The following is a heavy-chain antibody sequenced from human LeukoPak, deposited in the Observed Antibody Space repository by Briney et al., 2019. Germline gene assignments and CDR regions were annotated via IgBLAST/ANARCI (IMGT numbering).Heavy chain of an antibody. Sequence: PGGSLRLSCAASGFTFSNYAMSWVRRAPGKGLEWVSGISGTSGTINYAAPVKGRFTISRDNSKNTLYLQMNSLRVDDMAVYYCAKRLGDPRAFDYWGQGTLVTVSS. V-gene: IGHV3-23*01. CDR3: AKRLGDPRAFDY. CDR1: GFTFSNYA. J-gene: IGHJ4*02. CDR2: ISGTSGTI. D-gene: IGHD2-21*02.